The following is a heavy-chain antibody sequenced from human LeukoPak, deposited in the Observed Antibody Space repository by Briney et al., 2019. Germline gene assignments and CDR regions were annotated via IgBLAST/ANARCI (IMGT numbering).Heavy chain of an antibody. CDR2: IFTSGSI. D-gene: IGHD1-1*01. CDR1: GGSISSDA. V-gene: IGHV4-4*07. Sequence: SETLSLTCTVSGGSISSDASIWIRHSAGEELEWIGHIFTSGSIKYNPSIRSRVTMSVDTSKNQSSLQLSSVTAADTAVYYCASTLGYGWFEPWGQRTLVTVSS. CDR3: ASTLGYGWFEP. J-gene: IGHJ5*02.